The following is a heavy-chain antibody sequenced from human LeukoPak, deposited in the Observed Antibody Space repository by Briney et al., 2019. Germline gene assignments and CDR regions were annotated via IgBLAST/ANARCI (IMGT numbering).Heavy chain of an antibody. J-gene: IGHJ4*02. CDR3: ARDRKIVVVIATLDY. CDR1: GFTFNMYT. CDR2: ISYDGNNK. D-gene: IGHD2-15*01. Sequence: PGGSLRLSCAASGFTFNMYTVHWVRQAPGKGLEWVALISYDGNNKYYADSVKGRFTISRDNSKNTLYLQMNSLRAEDTAVYYCARDRKIVVVIATLDYWGQGALVTVSS. V-gene: IGHV3-30-3*01.